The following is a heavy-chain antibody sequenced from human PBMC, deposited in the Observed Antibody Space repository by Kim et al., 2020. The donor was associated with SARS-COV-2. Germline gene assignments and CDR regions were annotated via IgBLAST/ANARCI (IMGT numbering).Heavy chain of an antibody. Sequence: SETLSLTCAVYGGSFSGYYWSWIRQPPGKGLEWIGAINHSGSTNYNPSLKSRVTISVDTSKNQFSLKLSSVTAADTAVYYCARGRGGSGYSSSWFSRPFDYWGRGTLVTVSS. CDR3: ARGRGGSGYSSSWFSRPFDY. D-gene: IGHD6-13*01. V-gene: IGHV4-34*01. CDR1: GGSFSGYY. J-gene: IGHJ4*02. CDR2: INHSGST.